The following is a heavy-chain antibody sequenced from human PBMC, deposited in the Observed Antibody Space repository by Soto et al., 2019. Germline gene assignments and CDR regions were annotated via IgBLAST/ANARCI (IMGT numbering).Heavy chain of an antibody. Sequence: QVQLQESGPGLVTPSETLSLTCTVSGGSISTYYWTWIRQSPEKGLEWLGNIYYSGSTNHSPSLNRRLTISLDTSKNQFSLKLRSVTAADTAVYYCARESRCVNGACGNVFDIWGRGTKVTVSS. CDR1: GGSISTYY. J-gene: IGHJ3*02. V-gene: IGHV4-59*12. CDR3: ARESRCVNGACGNVFDI. D-gene: IGHD2-8*01. CDR2: IYYSGST.